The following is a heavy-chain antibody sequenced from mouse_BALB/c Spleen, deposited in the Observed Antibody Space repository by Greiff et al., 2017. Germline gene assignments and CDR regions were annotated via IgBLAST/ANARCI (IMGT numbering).Heavy chain of an antibody. Sequence: VQRVESGPGLVAPSQSLTITCTASGFSLTSFGVHWVRQPPGKGLEWLGVIWAGGSTNYDSALMSRLSISKDNSKSQVFLKMNSLRTDDTAMYYCARSYYDYGRAWLAYWGQGTLVTVSA. D-gene: IGHD2-4*01. V-gene: IGHV2-9*02. CDR1: GFSLTSFG. CDR3: ARSYYDYGRAWLAY. J-gene: IGHJ3*01. CDR2: IWAGGST.